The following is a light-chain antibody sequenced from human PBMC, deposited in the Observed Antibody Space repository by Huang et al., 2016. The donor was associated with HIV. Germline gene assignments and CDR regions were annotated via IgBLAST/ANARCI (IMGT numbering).Light chain of an antibody. CDR3: QERIHWPRLT. V-gene: IGKV3-11*01. Sequence: EIVLTQSPATLSLSPGERATLSCRASQNVTDSLAWFRQKPGQAPSLLIYRAANRAPGTPARFSGSGVGTDFTLTISSLEPEDFAIYYCQERIHWPRLTFGGGTKVEIK. CDR2: RAA. J-gene: IGKJ4*01. CDR1: QNVTDS.